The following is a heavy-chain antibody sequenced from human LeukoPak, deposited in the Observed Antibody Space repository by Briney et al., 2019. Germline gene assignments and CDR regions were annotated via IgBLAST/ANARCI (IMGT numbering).Heavy chain of an antibody. D-gene: IGHD4-17*01. J-gene: IGHJ4*02. CDR3: ARDGGDYADYDY. CDR1: GYTFTGYY. CDR2: MNSQTGVT. V-gene: IGHV1-2*02. Sequence: ASVKVSCKASGYTFTGYYLHWVRQAPGQGLECVGWMNSQTGVTDCAQSFQGRVTMTRDTSINTAYLELRSLRSDDTAVYYCARDGGDYADYDYWGQGTLVTAPS.